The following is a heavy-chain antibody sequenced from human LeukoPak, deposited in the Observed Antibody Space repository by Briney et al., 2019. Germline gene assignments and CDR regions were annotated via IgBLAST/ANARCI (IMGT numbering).Heavy chain of an antibody. CDR2: IYHSGNT. CDR3: ARPHPLYGAGSFAF. D-gene: IGHD3-10*01. V-gene: IGHV4-59*08. J-gene: IGHJ4*02. CDR1: GGSIRSYF. Sequence: SETLSLTCSVSGGSIRSYFWSWTRQAPGKGLEWIGHIYHSGNTNYNPSLKSRVTMSIDTSNSQLSLKLSSVTAADTAVYYCARPHPLYGAGSFAFWGQGNLVIVSS.